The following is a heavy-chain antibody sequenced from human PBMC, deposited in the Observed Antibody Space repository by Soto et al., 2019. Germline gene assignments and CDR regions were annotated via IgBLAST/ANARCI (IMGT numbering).Heavy chain of an antibody. CDR1: GYTFTSYD. D-gene: IGHD2-15*01. CDR2: VSTYNGNT. Sequence: QVQLVQSGAEVKKPGASVKVSCKASGYTFTSYDISWVRQAPGQGLEWMGWVSTYNGNTNFAQKLQGRVTMTTDTSTSTAYMDLRRLRSDDTAVYYCARGFRVAATRWWFDPWGQGTLVTVSS. CDR3: ARGFRVAATRWWFDP. J-gene: IGHJ5*02. V-gene: IGHV1-18*01.